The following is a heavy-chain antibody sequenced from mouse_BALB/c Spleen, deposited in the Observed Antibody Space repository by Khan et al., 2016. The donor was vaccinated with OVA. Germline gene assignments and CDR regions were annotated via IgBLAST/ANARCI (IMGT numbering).Heavy chain of an antibody. Sequence: QVQLQQSGAELVRPGVSVKISCKASGYTFTDYAMHWVKQRHAKSLEWIGVISTNYGDADYNQKFQGKASMTVDRSSSTVYMELGRLTSEDSAIYYCVIGGKFAYWGQGTLVTVSA. V-gene: IGHV1S137*01. CDR3: VIGGKFAY. CDR1: GYTFTDYA. CDR2: ISTNYGDA. D-gene: IGHD1-1*02. J-gene: IGHJ3*01.